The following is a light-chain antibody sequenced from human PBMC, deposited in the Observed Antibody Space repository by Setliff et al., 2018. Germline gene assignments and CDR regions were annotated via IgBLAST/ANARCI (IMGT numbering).Light chain of an antibody. J-gene: IGLJ1*01. CDR2: GVS. CDR1: SNDVGSYDL. CDR3: NAYTAGTTYV. Sequence: QSVLAQPASVSGSPGQSITISCSGTSNDVGSYDLVSWYQQHRGKAPKLIIYGVSDRPSGVSSRFSGSKSGNTASLTISGLQTEDEADYYCNAYTAGTTYVFGTGTKVTVL. V-gene: IGLV2-14*03.